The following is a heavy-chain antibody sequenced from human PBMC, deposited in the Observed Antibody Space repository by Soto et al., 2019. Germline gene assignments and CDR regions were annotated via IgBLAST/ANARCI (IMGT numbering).Heavy chain of an antibody. CDR3: TIEGAYPGPDFDY. CDR2: TKNKANNYTT. D-gene: IGHD3-16*01. Sequence: PGESLKISCAASGFTFSDRYIDWVRQAPGKGLEWVGRTKNKANNYTTEYAASVKGRFTISRDYSRDSVYLQMNSLKTDDTAVYYCTIEGAYPGPDFDYWGQGTLVTVSS. J-gene: IGHJ4*02. CDR1: GFTFSDRY. V-gene: IGHV3-72*01.